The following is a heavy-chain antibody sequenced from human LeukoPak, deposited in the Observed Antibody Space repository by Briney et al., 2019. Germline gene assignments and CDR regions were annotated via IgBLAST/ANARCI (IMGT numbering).Heavy chain of an antibody. CDR1: GYSFTSYW. J-gene: IGHJ4*02. V-gene: IGHV5-51*01. Sequence: GESLMISCKGSGYSFTSYWIGWVRQMPGKGLEWVGIIYPGDSDTRYSPSFQGQVTISADKSISSAYLQWSSLKASDTAMYYCATLNPVTTPPYFDYWGQGTLVTVSS. CDR3: ATLNPVTTPPYFDY. D-gene: IGHD4-17*01. CDR2: IYPGDSDT.